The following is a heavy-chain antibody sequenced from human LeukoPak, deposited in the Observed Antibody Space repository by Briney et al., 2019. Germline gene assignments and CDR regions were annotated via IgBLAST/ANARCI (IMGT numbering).Heavy chain of an antibody. J-gene: IGHJ3*02. CDR1: EFTFNVYV. CDR3: ARGGSYLSAFDI. D-gene: IGHD1-26*01. Sequence: GGSLRLSCTPSEFTFNVYVMSWVRQAPGKGLEWVSIIYSGGSTFYADSVKGRFTISRDNSKNTLYLQMNSLRAEDTAVYYCARGGSYLSAFDIWGQGTMVTVSS. V-gene: IGHV3-53*01. CDR2: IYSGGST.